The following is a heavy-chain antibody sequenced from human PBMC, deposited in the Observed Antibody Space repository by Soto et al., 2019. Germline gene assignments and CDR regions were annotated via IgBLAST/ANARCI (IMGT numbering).Heavy chain of an antibody. Sequence: PVGPLRLSCGASGFAFSGSAMHWGRRGSGKGLGGGGRIRRKAKSYATAYAASMNGRSTISRDDAKNTAYLQMNSLKTEDTAVYYCTTHSSSLDYYYYGMDVWGQGTTVTVSS. J-gene: IGHJ6*02. CDR3: TTHSSSLDYYYYGMDV. V-gene: IGHV3-73*01. CDR1: GFAFSGSA. D-gene: IGHD6-6*01. CDR2: IRRKAKSYAT.